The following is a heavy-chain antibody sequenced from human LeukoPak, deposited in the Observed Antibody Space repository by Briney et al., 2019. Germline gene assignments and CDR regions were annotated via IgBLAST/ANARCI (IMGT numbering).Heavy chain of an antibody. J-gene: IGHJ3*02. Sequence: AGGSLRLSCAASGFTFSSYGMHWVRQAPGKGLEWVAFIRYDGSNKYYADSVKGRFTISRDNSKNTLYLQMNSLRAEDTAVYYCAYGDCSSTSYPWGAFDIWGQGTKVTVSS. CDR2: IRYDGSNK. CDR1: GFTFSSYG. CDR3: AYGDCSSTSYPWGAFDI. V-gene: IGHV3-30*02. D-gene: IGHD2-2*01.